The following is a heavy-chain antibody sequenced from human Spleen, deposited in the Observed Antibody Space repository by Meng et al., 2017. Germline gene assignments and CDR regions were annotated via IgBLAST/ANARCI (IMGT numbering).Heavy chain of an antibody. CDR3: ARGLGYYGSGSYAY. CDR2: IYSGGST. CDR1: GFTVSSNY. Sequence: GGSLRLSCAASGFTVSSNYMSWVRQAPGKGLEWVSVIYSGGSTYYADSVKGRFTISRDNSKNTLYLQMNSLRAEDTAVYYCARGLGYYGSGSYAYWGQGTLVTVSS. V-gene: IGHV3-66*02. D-gene: IGHD3-10*01. J-gene: IGHJ4*02.